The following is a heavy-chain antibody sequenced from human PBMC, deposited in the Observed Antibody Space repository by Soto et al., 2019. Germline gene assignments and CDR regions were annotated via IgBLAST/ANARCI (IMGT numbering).Heavy chain of an antibody. J-gene: IGHJ4*02. CDR3: ARGRGYGDFFFDY. CDR2: IWYDGSNK. V-gene: IGHV3-33*01. Sequence: VAVIWYDGSNKYYADSVKGRFTISRDNSKNTLYLQMNSLRAEDTAVYYCARGRGYGDFFFDYWGQGTLVTVSS. D-gene: IGHD4-17*01.